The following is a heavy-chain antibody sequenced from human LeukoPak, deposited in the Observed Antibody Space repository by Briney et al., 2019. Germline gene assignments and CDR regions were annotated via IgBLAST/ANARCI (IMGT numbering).Heavy chain of an antibody. J-gene: IGHJ6*02. CDR2: INPDSGGT. V-gene: IGHV1-2*02. CDR3: ARDRGYCGSSSCSAPDV. D-gene: IGHD2-2*01. CDR1: GYSFTDYY. Sequence: ASVRVSCKTSGYSFTDYYMHWVRQAPGQGLEWMGWINPDSGGTSSAQKFQGRVTMTRDTSITTAYMELSRLRSGDTAVYYCARDRGYCGSSSCSAPDVWGQGTTVTVSS.